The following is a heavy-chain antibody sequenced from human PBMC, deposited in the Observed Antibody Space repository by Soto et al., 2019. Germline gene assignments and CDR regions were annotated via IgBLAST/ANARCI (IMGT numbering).Heavy chain of an antibody. CDR1: GGSISSGGYY. V-gene: IGHV4-31*03. CDR2: IYYSGST. J-gene: IGHJ4*02. CDR3: ARSLYYYDSSGYSGFDY. D-gene: IGHD3-22*01. Sequence: PSETLSLICTVSGGSISSGGYYWSWIRQHPGKGLEWIGYIYYSGSTYYNPSLKSRVTISVDTSKNQFSLKLSSVTAADTAVYYCARSLYYYDSSGYSGFDYWGQGTLVTVSS.